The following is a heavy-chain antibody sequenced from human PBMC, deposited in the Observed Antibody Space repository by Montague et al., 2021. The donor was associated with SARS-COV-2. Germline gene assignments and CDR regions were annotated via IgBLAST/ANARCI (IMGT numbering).Heavy chain of an antibody. Sequence: SLRLSCAASGFTFSSYAMSWFRQAPGKGLEWVSAISGSGGSTYYADSVKGRFTISRDNSKNTLYPQMNSLRAEDTAVYYCRVGNYYDSISDYWGQGTLVTVSS. CDR1: GFTFSSYA. CDR2: ISGSGGST. CDR3: RVGNYYDSISDY. D-gene: IGHD3-22*01. V-gene: IGHV3-23*01. J-gene: IGHJ4*02.